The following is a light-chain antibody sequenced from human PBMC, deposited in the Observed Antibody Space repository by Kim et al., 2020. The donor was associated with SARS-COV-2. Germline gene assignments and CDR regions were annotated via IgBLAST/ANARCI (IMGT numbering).Light chain of an antibody. J-gene: IGKJ4*01. V-gene: IGKV3-15*01. CDR2: GAS. CDR1: QCVSSN. Sequence: EIVMTQSPASLSASPGERVTISCRASQCVSSNLAWYQQKPGQAPRLLIYGASTRATGLPARFSGSGSGTEFTLTISSLQSEDFAVYYCQQYNSWPPLTFGGGTKVDIK. CDR3: QQYNSWPPLT.